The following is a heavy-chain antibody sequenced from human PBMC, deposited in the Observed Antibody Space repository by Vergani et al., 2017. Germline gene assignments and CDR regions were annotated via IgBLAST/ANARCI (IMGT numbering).Heavy chain of an antibody. V-gene: IGHV1-2*02. J-gene: IGHJ4*02. D-gene: IGHD3-3*01. CDR3: CLSPTIFGVVMPPPH. CDR2: INPNSGGT. CDR1: GYTFTGYY. Sequence: QVQLVQSGAEVKKPGASVKVSCKASGYTFTGYYMHWVRQAPGQGIEWMGWINPNSGGTNYAQKFQGRVTMTRDTSISTAYMELSRLRSDDTAVYCSCLSPTIFGVVMPPPHWGQGTLVTVSS.